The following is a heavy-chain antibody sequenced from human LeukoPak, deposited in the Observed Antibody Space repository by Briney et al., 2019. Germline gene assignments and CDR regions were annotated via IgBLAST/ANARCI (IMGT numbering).Heavy chain of an antibody. J-gene: IGHJ4*02. V-gene: IGHV3-7*01. CDR2: INEDGSDK. Sequence: GGSLRLSCAASGFIFNSYAMHWVRQAPGKGLEWVANINEDGSDKNYVASEKGRFTISRDNAKKSLYLQMNSLRGEDTAVYYCARDAAYGYDRFDYWGQGTQVTVSS. D-gene: IGHD5-18*01. CDR1: GFIFNSYA. CDR3: ARDAAYGYDRFDY.